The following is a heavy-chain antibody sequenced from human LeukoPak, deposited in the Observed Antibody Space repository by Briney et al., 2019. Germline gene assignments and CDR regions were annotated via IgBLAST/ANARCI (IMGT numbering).Heavy chain of an antibody. D-gene: IGHD4-17*01. CDR2: IWYDGSKK. J-gene: IGHJ4*02. CDR1: GFTFSTYV. CDR3: AREMNYGDYFDY. V-gene: IGHV3-33*01. Sequence: GGSLRLSCAASGFTFSTYVMHWVRQAPGKGLEWVAVIWYDGSKKDYGDSVKGRFTISRDNSKNTLYLQMNSLRAEETAVYYCAREMNYGDYFDYWGQGTLVTVSS.